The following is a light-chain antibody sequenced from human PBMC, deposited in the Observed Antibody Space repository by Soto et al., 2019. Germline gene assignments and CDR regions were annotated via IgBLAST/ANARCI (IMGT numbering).Light chain of an antibody. Sequence: QSVLTQPASVSGSPGQSITISCTGTSSDVGGYNYVSWYQQHPGKAPKLMIYEVSNRPSGVSNRFSGSKSGNTASLTISGLKAEDEADYYCSSYTSSSTLRVFGTGTKVTVL. CDR3: SSYTSSSTLRV. CDR1: SSDVGGYNY. V-gene: IGLV2-14*01. CDR2: EVS. J-gene: IGLJ1*01.